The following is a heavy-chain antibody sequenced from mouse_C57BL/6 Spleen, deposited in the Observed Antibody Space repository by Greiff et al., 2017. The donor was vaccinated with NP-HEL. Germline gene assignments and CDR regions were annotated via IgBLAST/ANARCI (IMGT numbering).Heavy chain of an antibody. V-gene: IGHV5-17*01. CDR2: ISSGSSTI. CDR1: GFTFSDYG. J-gene: IGHJ1*03. Sequence: EVKLVESGGGLVKPGGSLKLSCAASGFTFSDYGMHWVRQAPEKGLEWVAYISSGSSTIYYADTVKGRFTISRDNAKNTLFLLMTSLRSEDTAMYYCARDYDYGYFDVWGTGTTVTVSS. D-gene: IGHD2-4*01. CDR3: ARDYDYGYFDV.